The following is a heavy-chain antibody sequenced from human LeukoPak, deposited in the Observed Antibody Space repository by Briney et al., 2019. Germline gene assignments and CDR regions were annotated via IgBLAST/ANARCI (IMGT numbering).Heavy chain of an antibody. V-gene: IGHV3-33*01. CDR1: GFTFSSYG. D-gene: IGHD5-12*01. Sequence: PGRSLRLSCAASGFTFSSYGMHGVRQAPGKGLEWVAVIWYDGSNKYYADSVKGRFTISRDNSKNTLYLQMNSLRAEDTAVYYCARDPRYSGYDFSYFDYWGQGTLVTVSS. CDR3: ARDPRYSGYDFSYFDY. J-gene: IGHJ4*02. CDR2: IWYDGSNK.